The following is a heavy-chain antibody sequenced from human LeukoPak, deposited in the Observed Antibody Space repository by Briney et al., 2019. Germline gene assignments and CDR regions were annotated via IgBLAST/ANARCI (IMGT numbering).Heavy chain of an antibody. CDR2: ISAYNGNT. J-gene: IGHJ6*02. CDR3: ARDGNYGVVVPAATDYGMDV. D-gene: IGHD2-2*01. V-gene: IGHV1-18*01. Sequence: ASVKVSCKTSGYTFISYGISWVRQAPGQGLEWMGWISAYNGNTNYAQNLQGRLTMTTDTSTSTAYMELRSLISDGTAVYYCARDGNYGVVVPAATDYGMDVWGQGTTVTVSS. CDR1: GYTFISYG.